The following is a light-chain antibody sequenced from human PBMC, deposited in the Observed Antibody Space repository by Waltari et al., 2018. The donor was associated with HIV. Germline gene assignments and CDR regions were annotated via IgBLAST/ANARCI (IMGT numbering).Light chain of an antibody. V-gene: IGLV2-11*01. CDR2: DVS. CDR3: CSYAGSYTYWV. CDR1: TSDVGGYNY. Sequence: SALTQPRSVSGSPGQSVTISCPGTTSDVGGYNYVSWYQQHPGKAPKLMIYDVSKRPSGVPDRFSGSKSGNTASLTISGLQAEDEADYYCCSYAGSYTYWVFGGGTKLTVL. J-gene: IGLJ3*02.